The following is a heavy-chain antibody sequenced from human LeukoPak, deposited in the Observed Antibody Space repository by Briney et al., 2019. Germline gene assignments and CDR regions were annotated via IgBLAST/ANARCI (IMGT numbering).Heavy chain of an antibody. CDR3: AKDRAGTTSFDI. CDR2: IYSGGDT. CDR1: EFTVSNNY. D-gene: IGHD1-1*01. J-gene: IGHJ3*02. V-gene: IGHV3-66*01. Sequence: GGSLRLSCAASEFTVSNNYMSWVRQAPGKGLEWVSVIYSGGDTYYADSVKGRFTISKDSSKNTLYLQMNSLRAEDTAIYYCAKDRAGTTSFDIWGQRTMVTVSS.